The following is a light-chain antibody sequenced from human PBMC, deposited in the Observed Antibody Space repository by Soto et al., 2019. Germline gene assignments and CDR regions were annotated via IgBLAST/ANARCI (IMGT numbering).Light chain of an antibody. Sequence: QSVLTQSPSASASLGASVKLTRTLSSGHSTYAIAWHQQQPEKGPRYLMKLNSDGSHSKGDEIPDRFSGSSSGAERYLTISSLQSEDEADYYCQTWGTGIRVFGGGTKLTVL. V-gene: IGLV4-69*01. CDR3: QTWGTGIRV. CDR2: LNSDGSH. CDR1: SGHSTYA. J-gene: IGLJ3*02.